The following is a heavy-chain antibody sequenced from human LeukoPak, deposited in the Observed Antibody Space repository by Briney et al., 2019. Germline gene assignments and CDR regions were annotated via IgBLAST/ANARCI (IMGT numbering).Heavy chain of an antibody. J-gene: IGHJ3*02. D-gene: IGHD3-22*01. Sequence: ASETLSLTCTVSGGSISNYYWSWIRQPPGKGLEWIGSIYYSGSTYYNPSLKSRVTISVDTSKNQFSLKLSSVTAADTAVYYCARHCYDSHTALRIWGQGTMVTVSS. V-gene: IGHV4-59*05. CDR3: ARHCYDSHTALRI. CDR2: IYYSGST. CDR1: GGSISNYY.